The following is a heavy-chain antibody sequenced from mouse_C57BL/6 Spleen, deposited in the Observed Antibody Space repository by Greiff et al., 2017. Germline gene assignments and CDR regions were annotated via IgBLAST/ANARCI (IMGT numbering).Heavy chain of an antibody. CDR3: ASLLYYGSSYAMDY. J-gene: IGHJ4*01. D-gene: IGHD1-1*01. CDR1: GYTFTDYY. CDR2: INPNNGGT. Sequence: EVQLQQSGPELVKPGASVKISCKASGYTFTDYYMNWVKQSHGKSLEWIGDINPNNGGTSYNQKFKGKATLTVDKSSSTAYMELRSLTSEDSAVYYCASLLYYGSSYAMDYWGQGTSVTVSS. V-gene: IGHV1-26*01.